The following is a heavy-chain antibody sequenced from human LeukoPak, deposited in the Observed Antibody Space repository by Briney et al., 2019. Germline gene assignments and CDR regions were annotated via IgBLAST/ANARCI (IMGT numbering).Heavy chain of an antibody. D-gene: IGHD6-19*01. J-gene: IGHJ4*02. Sequence: GGSLKLSCAASGFTFSGSAMHWVRQASGKGLEWVGRIRSKANSYATAYAASLKGRFTISRDDTKNTTYLQMDSLKTEDTAMYYCTSRGKYNSGLGYWGQGTLVTVSS. V-gene: IGHV3-73*01. CDR1: GFTFSGSA. CDR3: TSRGKYNSGLGY. CDR2: IRSKANSYAT.